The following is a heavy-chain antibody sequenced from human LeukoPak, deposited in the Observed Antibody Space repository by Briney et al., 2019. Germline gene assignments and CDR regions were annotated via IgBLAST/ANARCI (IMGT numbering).Heavy chain of an antibody. Sequence: GGSLRLSCAASGLTFSGSAMSWVRQAPGMGLQWVSSISISGGSTYYADSVKGRFTISRDNSKNTLYLQMNSLRAEDTAVYYCAKETTFMTTVTTGGYWGQGTLVTVSS. D-gene: IGHD4-11*01. CDR1: GLTFSGSA. CDR2: ISISGGST. J-gene: IGHJ4*02. V-gene: IGHV3-23*01. CDR3: AKETTFMTTVTTGGY.